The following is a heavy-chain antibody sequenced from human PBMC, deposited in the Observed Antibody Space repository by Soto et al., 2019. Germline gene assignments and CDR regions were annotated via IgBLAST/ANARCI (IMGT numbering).Heavy chain of an antibody. Sequence: PGGSLRLSCAASGFTFSSYGMHWVRQAPGKGLEWVAVIWYDGSNKYYADSVKGRFTISRDNSKNTLYLQMNSLRAEDTAVYYCARDVDSSGWYFDYWGQGTQVTVSS. V-gene: IGHV3-33*01. CDR2: IWYDGSNK. D-gene: IGHD6-19*01. CDR3: ARDVDSSGWYFDY. CDR1: GFTFSSYG. J-gene: IGHJ4*02.